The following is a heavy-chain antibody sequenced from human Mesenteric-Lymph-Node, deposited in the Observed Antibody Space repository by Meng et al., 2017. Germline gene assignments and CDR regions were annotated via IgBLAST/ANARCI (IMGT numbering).Heavy chain of an antibody. CDR1: GFTFSNVW. Sequence: GESLKISCAASGFTFSNVWMTWVRQAPGKGLEWVGRIKRKTEGETTDYTTPVKGRFTISREDSKNTLYLQMNSLKTEDTAMYYCTTGDCSGGSCHAFDIWGQGTMVSVSS. J-gene: IGHJ3*02. CDR2: IKRKTEGETT. V-gene: IGHV3-15*01. D-gene: IGHD2-15*01. CDR3: TTGDCSGGSCHAFDI.